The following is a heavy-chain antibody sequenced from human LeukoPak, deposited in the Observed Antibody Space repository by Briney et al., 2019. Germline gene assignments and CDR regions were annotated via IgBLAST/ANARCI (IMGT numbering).Heavy chain of an antibody. CDR2: INKDGSGT. D-gene: IGHD3-9*01. CDR3: ARGCCSVSGLYFEF. Sequence: GGALRLSCAASGFTFSNYFMSWVRQAPGKGLEGVANINKDGSGTSYADSVKGRLTISRDNAKNSLYLQMNSLRVEDTAVYYCARGCCSVSGLYFEFWGQGPLVTVSS. CDR1: GFTFSNYF. V-gene: IGHV3-7*03. J-gene: IGHJ4*02.